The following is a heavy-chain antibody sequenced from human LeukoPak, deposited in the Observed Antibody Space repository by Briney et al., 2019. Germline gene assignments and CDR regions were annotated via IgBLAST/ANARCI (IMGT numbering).Heavy chain of an antibody. V-gene: IGHV7-4-1*01. CDR1: GYTFTSYA. D-gene: IGHD2-21*02. Sequence: ASVKVSCKASGYTFTSYAMNWVRQAPGQGLEWMGWTNTNTGNPTYAQGFTGRFVFSLDTSVSTAYLQICSLKAEDTAVYYCARYCGGDCYSGFDYWGQGTLVTVSS. CDR3: ARYCGGDCYSGFDY. CDR2: TNTNTGNP. J-gene: IGHJ4*02.